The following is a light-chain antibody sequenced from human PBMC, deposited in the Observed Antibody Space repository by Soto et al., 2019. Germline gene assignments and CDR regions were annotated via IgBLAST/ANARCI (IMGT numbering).Light chain of an antibody. CDR3: QQYGNSPYT. Sequence: EIVLTQSPGTLSLSPGERATLSCRTSQSVSSSYLAWYQQKPGQAPRLLIYGASSRATGIPDRFSGSGSGTDFTLTISRLEPEDFAVYYCQQYGNSPYTFGPVTNREIK. V-gene: IGKV3-20*01. CDR1: QSVSSSY. CDR2: GAS. J-gene: IGKJ2*01.